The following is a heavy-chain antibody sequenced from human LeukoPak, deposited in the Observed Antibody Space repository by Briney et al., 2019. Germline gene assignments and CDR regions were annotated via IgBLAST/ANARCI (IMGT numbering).Heavy chain of an antibody. CDR1: GFTFSSFG. Sequence: PGGSLRLSCAASGFTFSSFGMNWVRQAPGKGLEWVTFIRYDGIAIQYADSVKGRFTISRDNTKNTLYLQMNSLRAEDTAVYYCAKGSKEVLFTRDHHMDVWGKGTTVT. D-gene: IGHD3-3*01. J-gene: IGHJ6*03. CDR2: IRYDGIAI. V-gene: IGHV3-30*02. CDR3: AKGSKEVLFTRDHHMDV.